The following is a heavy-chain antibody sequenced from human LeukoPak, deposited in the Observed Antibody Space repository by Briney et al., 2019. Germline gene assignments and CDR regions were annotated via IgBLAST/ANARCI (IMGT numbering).Heavy chain of an antibody. CDR3: ARAPYFSGIKEFDY. D-gene: IGHD3-10*01. CDR1: GFIFSSYS. J-gene: IGHJ4*02. V-gene: IGHV3-21*01. CDR2: ISSSSSYI. Sequence: PGGSLRLSCAASGFIFSSYSMNWVRQAPGKGLEWVSSISSSSSYIYYADSVKGRFTISRDNAKNSPYLQMNSLRAEDTAVYYCARAPYFSGIKEFDYWGQGTLVTVSS.